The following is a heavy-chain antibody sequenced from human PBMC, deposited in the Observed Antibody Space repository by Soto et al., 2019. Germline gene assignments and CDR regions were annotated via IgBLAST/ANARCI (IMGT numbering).Heavy chain of an antibody. D-gene: IGHD2-8*01. J-gene: IGHJ4*01. CDR1: CCTFTSYC. V-gene: IGHV1-18*04. CDR3: ARDANIVLMVYGVGY. Sequence: GSVMVSCNASCCTFTSYCSSCLLQSAGQELEWMGCISYYNGNTNYAQKLQGRVTMTTDTSTSTAYMELRSLSSDDTAVYYCARDANIVLMVYGVGYWGHGTLVSVSS. CDR2: ISYYNGNT.